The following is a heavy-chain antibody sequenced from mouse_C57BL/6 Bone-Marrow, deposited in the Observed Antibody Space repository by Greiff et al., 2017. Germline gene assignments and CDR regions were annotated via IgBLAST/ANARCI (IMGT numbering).Heavy chain of an antibody. D-gene: IGHD3-2*02. CDR2: INPNNGGT. CDR1: GYTFTDYY. V-gene: IGHV1-26*01. CDR3: AREDSGYYFAY. J-gene: IGHJ2*01. Sequence: VQLQQSGPELVKPGASVKISCKASGYTFTDYYMNWVKQSHGKSLEWIGDINPNNGGTSYNQKFKGKATLTVDKSSSTAYMELRSLTSEDSAVYYCAREDSGYYFAYWGQGTTLTVSS.